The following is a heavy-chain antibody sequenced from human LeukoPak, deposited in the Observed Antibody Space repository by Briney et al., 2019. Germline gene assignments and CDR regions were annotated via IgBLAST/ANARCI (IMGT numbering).Heavy chain of an antibody. CDR3: VRHSRGPGSDY. V-gene: IGHV4-59*08. CDR2: IYYSGST. Sequence: SETLSLTCTVSGGSISSYYWSWIRQPPGKGLEWIGFIYYSGSTNYNPSLKSRVIISVDTSRNQFSLKMNSVSAADTAVYYCVRHSRGPGSDYWGQGTLVTVSS. D-gene: IGHD2-15*01. CDR1: GGSISSYY. J-gene: IGHJ4*02.